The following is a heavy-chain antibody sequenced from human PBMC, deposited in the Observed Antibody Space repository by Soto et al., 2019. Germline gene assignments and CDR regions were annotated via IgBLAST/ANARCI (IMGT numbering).Heavy chain of an antibody. CDR3: ARDPPSGDFWSGYSPYFYE. V-gene: IGHV1-46*03. CDR2: INPSGGST. D-gene: IGHD3-3*01. J-gene: IGHJ4*02. CDR1: GYTFTSYY. Sequence: ASVKVSCKASGYTFTSYYMHWVRQAPGQGLEWMGIINPSGGSTSYAQKFQGRVTMTRDTSTSTVYMELSSLRSEDTAVYYCARDPPSGDFWSGYSPYFYEWGQGTLVTVSS.